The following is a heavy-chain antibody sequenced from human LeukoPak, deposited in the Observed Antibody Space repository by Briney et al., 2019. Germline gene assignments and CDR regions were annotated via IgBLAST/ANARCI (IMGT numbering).Heavy chain of an antibody. D-gene: IGHD6-13*01. V-gene: IGHV1-2*02. CDR1: GYTFTAFN. CDR3: ARGTGSSWFDP. J-gene: IGHJ5*02. CDR2: INPNNGGT. Sequence: ASVKVSCKPSGYTFTAFNIHWVRQAPGQGLEWMGWINPNNGGTKCAQKFQGRVTMTRDTPISTASMELSSLTSDDTAVYYCARGTGSSWFDPWGQGTLVTVSS.